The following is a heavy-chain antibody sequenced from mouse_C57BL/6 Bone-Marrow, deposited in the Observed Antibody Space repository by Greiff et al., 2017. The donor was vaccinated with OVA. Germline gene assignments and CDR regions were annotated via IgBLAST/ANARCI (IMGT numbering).Heavy chain of an antibody. CDR1: GYTFTSYW. Sequence: QVQLLQPGAELVRPGSSVKLSCKASGYTFTSYWMHWVKQRPIQGLEWIGNIDTSDSETHYNQKFKDKATLTVDKSYSTAYMQLSSLTSEDSAVYYCARRGYSNNYYYAMDYGGQGTSVTVTS. CDR2: IDTSDSET. CDR3: ARRGYSNNYYYAMDY. V-gene: IGHV1-52*01. D-gene: IGHD3-1*01. J-gene: IGHJ4*01.